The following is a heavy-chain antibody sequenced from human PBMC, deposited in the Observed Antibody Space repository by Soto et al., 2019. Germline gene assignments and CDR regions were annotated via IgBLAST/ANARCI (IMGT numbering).Heavy chain of an antibody. CDR1: GDSIDSPSYY. CDR2: ISYIGTT. D-gene: IGHD6-13*01. V-gene: IGHV4-31*03. CDR3: ASTEVSYSWYDV. J-gene: IGHJ4*02. Sequence: PSETLSLTCTVSGDSIDSPSYYWSWVRQLPGKGLEWIGYISYIGTTYYNPSLKSRLNMSVDTTRNQFSLKLSSVTAADTAVYYCASTEVSYSWYDVWGQGTLVTVSS.